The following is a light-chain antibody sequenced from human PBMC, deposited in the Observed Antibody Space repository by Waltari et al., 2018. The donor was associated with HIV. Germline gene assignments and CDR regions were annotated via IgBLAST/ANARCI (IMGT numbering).Light chain of an antibody. Sequence: QSALTQPASVSGPPGQSITISCAGPSSDVGHYNLVPWYQQHPGKAPKLIVFEVTNRPSGLSSRFSGSKSDNTASLTISGLQAEDEADYYCCSYTTSDTWVFGGGTKLTVL. J-gene: IGLJ3*02. CDR1: SSDVGHYNL. CDR2: EVT. CDR3: CSYTTSDTWV. V-gene: IGLV2-14*01.